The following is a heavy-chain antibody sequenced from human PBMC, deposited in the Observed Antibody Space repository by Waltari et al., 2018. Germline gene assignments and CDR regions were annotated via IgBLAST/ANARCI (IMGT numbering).Heavy chain of an antibody. CDR2: IYYSGST. J-gene: IGHJ5*02. CDR1: GGSISSYY. CDR3: ARDLRRVQGVIEGGFDP. Sequence: QVQLQESGPGLVKPSETLSLTCTVSGGSISSYYWSWIRQPPGKGLEWIGYIYYSGSTNYNPSLKSRVTISVDTSKNQFSLKLSSVTAADTAVYYCARDLRRVQGVIEGGFDPWGQGTLVTVSS. V-gene: IGHV4-59*01. D-gene: IGHD3-10*01.